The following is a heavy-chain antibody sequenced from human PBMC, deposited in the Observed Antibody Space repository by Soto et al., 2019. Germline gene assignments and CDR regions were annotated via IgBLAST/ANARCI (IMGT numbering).Heavy chain of an antibody. D-gene: IGHD6-19*01. Sequence: SETLSLTCTVSGGSISSSSYYWGWIRQPPGKGLEWIGSIYYSGSTYYNPSLKSRVTISVDTSKNQFSLKLSSVTAADTAVYYCARHGTTLRQWLVLNWFDPWGQGTLVTVPQ. CDR3: ARHGTTLRQWLVLNWFDP. V-gene: IGHV4-39*01. CDR2: IYYSGST. CDR1: GGSISSSSYY. J-gene: IGHJ5*02.